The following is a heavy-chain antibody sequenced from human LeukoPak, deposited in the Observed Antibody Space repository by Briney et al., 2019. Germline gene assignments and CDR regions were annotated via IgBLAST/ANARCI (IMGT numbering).Heavy chain of an antibody. CDR1: GDSISNSHW. V-gene: IGHV3-53*01. CDR3: ARDASVAMPTYYYGMDV. Sequence: PSGTLSLTCAVSGDSISNSHWWSWVRQAPGKGLEWVSIIYSGGSTYYADSVKGRFTISRDNSKNALYLQMNSLRAEDTAVYYCARDASVAMPTYYYGMDVWGQGTTVTVSS. D-gene: IGHD2-2*01. CDR2: IYSGGST. J-gene: IGHJ6*02.